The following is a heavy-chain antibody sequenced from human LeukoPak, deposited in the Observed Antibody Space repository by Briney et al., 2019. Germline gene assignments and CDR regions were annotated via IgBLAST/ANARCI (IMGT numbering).Heavy chain of an antibody. Sequence: SETLSLTCAVYGGSFSGYYWSWIRQPPGKGLEWIGEINHSGSTNYNPSLKSRVTISVDTSKNQFSLKLSSVTAADTAVYYCARGPGSGSYHRDYYYYMDVWGKGTTVTVSS. D-gene: IGHD3-10*01. CDR1: GGSFSGYY. J-gene: IGHJ6*03. V-gene: IGHV4-34*01. CDR3: ARGPGSGSYHRDYYYYMDV. CDR2: INHSGST.